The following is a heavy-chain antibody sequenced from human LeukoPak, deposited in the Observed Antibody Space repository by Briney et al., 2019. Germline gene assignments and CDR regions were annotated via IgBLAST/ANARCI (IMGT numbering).Heavy chain of an antibody. CDR3: ANWHLSFDY. CDR1: GGSISSSSYY. J-gene: IGHJ4*02. V-gene: IGHV4-39*01. D-gene: IGHD1-20*01. CDR2: IYYSGST. Sequence: KPSETLSLTCTVSGGSISSSSYYWGWIRQPPGKGLEWIGSIYYSGSTYYNPSLKSRVTISVDTSKNQFSLKLSSVTAADTAVYHCANWHLSFDYWGQGTLVTVSS.